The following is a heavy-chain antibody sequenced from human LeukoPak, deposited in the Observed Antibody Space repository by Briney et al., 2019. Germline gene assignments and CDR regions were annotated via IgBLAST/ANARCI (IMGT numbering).Heavy chain of an antibody. V-gene: IGHV3-30*18. CDR3: AKGPYSSSWYDY. CDR1: GFTFSSYG. CDR2: ISYDGSNK. D-gene: IGHD6-13*01. Sequence: GGSLRLSCAASGFTFSSYGMHWVRQAPGKGLEWVAVISYDGSNKYDADSVKGRFTISRDNSKNTLYLQMNSLRAEDTAVYYCAKGPYSSSWYDYWGQGTLVTVSS. J-gene: IGHJ4*02.